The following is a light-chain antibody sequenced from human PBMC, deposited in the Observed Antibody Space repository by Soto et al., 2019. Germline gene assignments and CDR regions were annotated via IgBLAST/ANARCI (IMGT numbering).Light chain of an antibody. CDR2: ANN. CDR3: QSYDSSLSGSRV. V-gene: IGLV1-40*01. Sequence: QSVLTQPPSVSGAPGQRVTISCTGSSSNIGAGYDVHWYQQLPGTAPKLLIYANNNRPSGVPDRFSGSKSVTSASLAITGLQAEDEAEYYCQSYDSSLSGSRVFGTGTKLTVL. CDR1: SSNIGAGYD. J-gene: IGLJ1*01.